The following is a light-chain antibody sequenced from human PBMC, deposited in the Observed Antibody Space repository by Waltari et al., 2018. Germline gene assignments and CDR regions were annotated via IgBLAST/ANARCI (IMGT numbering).Light chain of an antibody. CDR2: GTS. Sequence: IQMTQSPSSVSASVGARVTVTCRASQGINSWLAWYQQKPGRAPKSLMYGTSRLEGGVPSRFSGSGSGTDFTLTISSLQPEDFATYYCQQYSTYPPTFGQGTKVDVK. CDR3: QQYSTYPPT. J-gene: IGKJ1*01. CDR1: QGINSW. V-gene: IGKV1D-16*01.